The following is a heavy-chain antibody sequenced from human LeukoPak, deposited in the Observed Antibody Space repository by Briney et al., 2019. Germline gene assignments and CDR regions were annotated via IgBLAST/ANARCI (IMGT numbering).Heavy chain of an antibody. CDR2: FSHTGSP. Sequence: SETLSLTCAISGASFSGYSWTWIRQPPGKGLEWIGEFSHTGSPIYNPSLKSRVNISIDTSKNQFSLKLSSVTAADTAVYYCARTPLLWFGELLGYFDYWGQGTLVTVSS. CDR3: ARTPLLWFGELLGYFDY. V-gene: IGHV4-34*01. J-gene: IGHJ4*02. CDR1: GASFSGYS. D-gene: IGHD3-10*01.